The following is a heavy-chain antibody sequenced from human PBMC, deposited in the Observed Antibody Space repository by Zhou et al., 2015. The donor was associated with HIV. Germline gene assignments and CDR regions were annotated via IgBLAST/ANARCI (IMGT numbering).Heavy chain of an antibody. V-gene: IGHV1-69*01. CDR2: IIPIFGTA. D-gene: IGHD2-8*01. CDR3: ARDPATKKGSNWFDP. CDR1: GYSFTSHD. J-gene: IGHJ5*02. Sequence: QVQLVQSGSEVRKPGASVKVSCKASGYSFTSHDINWVRQATGQGLEWMGGIIPIFGTANYAQKFQGRVTITADESTSTAYMELSSLRSEDTAVYYCARDPATKKGSNWFDPWGPGNPGHRLL.